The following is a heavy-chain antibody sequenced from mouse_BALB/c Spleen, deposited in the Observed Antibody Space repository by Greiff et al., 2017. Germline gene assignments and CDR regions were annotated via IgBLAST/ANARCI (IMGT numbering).Heavy chain of an antibody. CDR3: ARQVITTVGDY. J-gene: IGHJ4*01. V-gene: IGHV1-80*01. Sequence: VQLQQSGAELVRPGSSVKISCKASGYAFSSYWMNWVKQRPGQGLEWIGQIYPGDGDTNYNGKFKGKATLTADKSSSTAYMQLSSLTSEDSAVYFCARQVITTVGDYWGQGTSVTVSS. CDR1: GYAFSSYW. CDR2: IYPGDGDT. D-gene: IGHD1-1*01.